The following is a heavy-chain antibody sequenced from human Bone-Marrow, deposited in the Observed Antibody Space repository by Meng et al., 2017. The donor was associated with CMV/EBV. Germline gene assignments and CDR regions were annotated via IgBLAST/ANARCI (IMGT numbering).Heavy chain of an antibody. J-gene: IGHJ6*02. CDR1: GFTFSSYA. V-gene: IGHV3-30*04. CDR2: ISYDGSNK. D-gene: IGHD3-3*01. Sequence: GESLKISWAASGFTFSSYAMHWVRQAPGKGLEWVAVISYDGSNKYYADSVKGRFTISRDNSKNTLYLQMNSLRAEDTAVYYCARDRNDFWSGYSSSYYYYGMDVWGQGTTVTVSS. CDR3: ARDRNDFWSGYSSSYYYYGMDV.